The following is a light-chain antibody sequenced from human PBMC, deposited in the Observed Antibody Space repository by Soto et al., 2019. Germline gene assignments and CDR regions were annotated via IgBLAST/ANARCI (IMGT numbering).Light chain of an antibody. CDR1: QSLVHSDGRTY. V-gene: IGKV2-30*02. CDR3: LVGTHGVT. J-gene: IGKJ5*01. CDR2: KVS. Sequence: LMTQSPLSLPVTLGQPASISCRSSQSLVHSDGRTYLCWFQQRPGQSPRRLIYKVSTRDSGVQDRFSGGGSGTDFTMRISRVEAEDVGVYYCLVGTHGVTFGQGTRLEIK.